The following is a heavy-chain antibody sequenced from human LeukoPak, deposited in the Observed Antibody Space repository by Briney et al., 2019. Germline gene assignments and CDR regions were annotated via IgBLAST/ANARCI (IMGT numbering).Heavy chain of an antibody. CDR1: GFTFSLYW. D-gene: IGHD6-13*01. Sequence: GGSLRLSCAASGFTFSLYWMHWVRQTPGKGLEWVSGISWNSGSIGYADSVKGRFTISRDNAKNSLYLQINSLRAEDTALYYCAKGPSSSWWYNWFDPWGQGTLVTVSS. CDR3: AKGPSSSWWYNWFDP. CDR2: ISWNSGSI. V-gene: IGHV3-9*01. J-gene: IGHJ5*02.